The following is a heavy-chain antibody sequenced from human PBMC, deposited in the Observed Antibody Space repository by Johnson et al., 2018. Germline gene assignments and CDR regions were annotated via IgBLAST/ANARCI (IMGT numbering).Heavy chain of an antibody. J-gene: IGHJ1*01. Sequence: HVQLVESGGGLVKPGGSLRLYCAASGFTFSDYYMTWIRQAPGKGLEWLSYVSGSGNTIYYVDSVKGRFTISRDNAKNSLYLQMNSLRVEDTAVYYCGREHYDILTGNGAFDIWGQGTLVTVSS. CDR1: GFTFSDYY. V-gene: IGHV3-11*04. CDR3: GREHYDILTGNGAFDI. D-gene: IGHD3-9*01. CDR2: VSGSGNTI.